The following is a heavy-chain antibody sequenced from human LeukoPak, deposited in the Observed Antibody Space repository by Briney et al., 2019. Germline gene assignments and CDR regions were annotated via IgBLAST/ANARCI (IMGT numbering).Heavy chain of an antibody. D-gene: IGHD1-26*01. CDR3: ARTRGELLGYAFDI. CDR2: IYHSGST. J-gene: IGHJ3*02. Sequence: LRLSCAASGFTFSSYAMSWIRQPPGKGLEWIGYIYHSGSTYYNPSLKSRVTISVDRSKNQFSLKLSSVTAADTAVYYCARTRGELLGYAFDIWGQGTMVTVSS. V-gene: IGHV4-30-2*01. CDR1: GFTFSSYA.